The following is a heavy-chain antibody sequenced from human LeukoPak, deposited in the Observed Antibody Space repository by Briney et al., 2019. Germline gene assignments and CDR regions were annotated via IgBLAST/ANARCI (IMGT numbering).Heavy chain of an antibody. CDR3: ARESIREAGPFDY. CDR2: IKQDGSEK. V-gene: IGHV3-7*01. D-gene: IGHD6-13*01. Sequence: GGSLRLSCAASGFTFSSYWMSWVRQAPGKGLEWVANIKQDGSEKYYVDSVKGRFTISRDNAKNSLYLQTNSLRAEDTAVYYCARESIREAGPFDYWGQGTLVTVSS. CDR1: GFTFSSYW. J-gene: IGHJ4*02.